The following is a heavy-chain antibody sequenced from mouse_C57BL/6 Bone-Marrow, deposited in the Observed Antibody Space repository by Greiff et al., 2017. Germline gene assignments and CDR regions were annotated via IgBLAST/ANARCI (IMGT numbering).Heavy chain of an antibody. D-gene: IGHD1-1*01. V-gene: IGHV2-9-1*01. CDR1: GFSLTSYA. J-gene: IGHJ1*03. Sequence: VKLVESGPGLVAPSQSLSITCTVSGFSLTSYAISWVRQPPGKGLEWLGVIWTGGGTNYNSALKSRLSISKDNSKSQVFLKMNSLQTDDTARYYCARKSLDYYGSSYWYFDVWGTGTTVTVSS. CDR3: ARKSLDYYGSSYWYFDV. CDR2: IWTGGGT.